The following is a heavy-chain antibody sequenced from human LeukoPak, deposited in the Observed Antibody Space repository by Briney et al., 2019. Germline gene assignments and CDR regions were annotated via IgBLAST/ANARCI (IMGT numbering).Heavy chain of an antibody. Sequence: RPSETLSLTCAVYGGSFSGYYWSWIRQPPGKGLEWIGEINHSGSTNYNPSLKSRVTTSVDTSKSQFSLKLSSVTAADTAVYYCARVRWLQLGYFDYWGQGTLVTVSS. D-gene: IGHD5-24*01. J-gene: IGHJ4*02. CDR2: INHSGST. CDR1: GGSFSGYY. CDR3: ARVRWLQLGYFDY. V-gene: IGHV4-34*01.